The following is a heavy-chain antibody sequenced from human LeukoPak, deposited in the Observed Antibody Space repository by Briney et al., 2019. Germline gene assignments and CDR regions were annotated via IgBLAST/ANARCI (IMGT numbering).Heavy chain of an antibody. CDR2: ISSTGIYT. J-gene: IGHJ6*03. D-gene: IGHD3/OR15-3a*01. CDR1: GFTFSTSS. Sequence: PGGSLRLSCVASGFTFSTSSISWVRHSPGKGLEWISSISSTGIYTFYAESVQGRFAVSRDNANNSVYLQMNSLRAEDTAVYYCVRYRNQGLIITDSFYFMDLWGRGTTVTVSS. CDR3: VRYRNQGLIITDSFYFMDL. V-gene: IGHV3-21*01.